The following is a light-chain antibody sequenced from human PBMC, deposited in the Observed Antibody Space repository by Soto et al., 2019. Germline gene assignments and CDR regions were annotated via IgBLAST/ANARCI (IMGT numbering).Light chain of an antibody. J-gene: IGKJ1*01. CDR1: QSVSNNY. Sequence: SPCTLSLTPEARATLSCRSSQSVSNNYLAWYQQKPGQAPRLLIYGAFNRAGGVPDRFSGSVSGTDFTLTISRLEPEDFAVYYCQQYGSAPRTCGQGTRWIS. CDR3: QQYGSAPRT. V-gene: IGKV3-20*01. CDR2: GAF.